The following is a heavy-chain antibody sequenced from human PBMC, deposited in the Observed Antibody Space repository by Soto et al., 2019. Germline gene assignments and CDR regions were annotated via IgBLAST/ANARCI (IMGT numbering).Heavy chain of an antibody. CDR3: ASRDPGTSVDY. CDR2: IYRTGST. D-gene: IGHD1-7*01. CDR1: GDSFTSNTC. Sequence: SETLSLTCAVSGDSFTSNTCCAWLRQPPGQGLEWIVEIYRTGSTNYNPSLKSRVTISLDKSENQFSLKVTSLTAADTAVYYCASRDPGTSVDYWGQGTLVTVSS. J-gene: IGHJ4*02. V-gene: IGHV4-4*02.